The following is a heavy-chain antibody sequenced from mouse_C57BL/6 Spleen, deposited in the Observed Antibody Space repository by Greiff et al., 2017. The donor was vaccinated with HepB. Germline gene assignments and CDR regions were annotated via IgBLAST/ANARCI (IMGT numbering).Heavy chain of an antibody. V-gene: IGHV1-15*01. CDR3: TDYGSNWYFDV. Sequence: VKLMESGAELVRPGASVTLSCKASGYTFTDYEMHWVKQTPVHGLEWIGAIDPETGGTAYNQKFKGKAILTADKSSSTAYMELRSLTSEDSAVYYCTDYGSNWYFDVWGTGTTVTVSS. D-gene: IGHD1-1*01. CDR2: IDPETGGT. J-gene: IGHJ1*03. CDR1: GYTFTDYE.